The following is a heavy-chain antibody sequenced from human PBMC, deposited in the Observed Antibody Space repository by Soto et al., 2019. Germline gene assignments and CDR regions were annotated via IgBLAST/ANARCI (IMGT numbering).Heavy chain of an antibody. CDR3: ARGSRGVRYFDWLPYFDY. J-gene: IGHJ4*02. CDR1: GGSFSGYY. D-gene: IGHD3-9*01. V-gene: IGHV4-34*01. Sequence: SETLSLTCAVYGGSFSGYYWSWIRQPPGKGLEWIGEINHSGSTNYNPSLKSRVTISVDTSKNQFSLKLSSVTAADTAVYYCARGSRGVRYFDWLPYFDYWGQGTLVTVSS. CDR2: INHSGST.